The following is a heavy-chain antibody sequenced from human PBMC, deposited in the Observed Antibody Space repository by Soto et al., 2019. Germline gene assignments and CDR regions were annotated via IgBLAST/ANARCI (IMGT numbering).Heavy chain of an antibody. CDR1: GFTFSSYG. D-gene: IGHD4-17*01. Sequence: QVQLVESGGGVVQPGRSLRLSCAASGFTFSSYGMHWVRQAPGKGLEWVAVISYDGSNKYYADSVKGRFTISRDNSKNTLYLQMNSLRAEDTAVYYCAKSDYGDYTPNFDYWGQGTLVTVSS. CDR2: ISYDGSNK. J-gene: IGHJ4*02. CDR3: AKSDYGDYTPNFDY. V-gene: IGHV3-30*18.